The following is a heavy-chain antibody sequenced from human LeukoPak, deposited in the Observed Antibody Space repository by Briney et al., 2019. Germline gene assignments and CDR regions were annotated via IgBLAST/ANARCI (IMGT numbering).Heavy chain of an antibody. CDR2: IYYSGST. J-gene: IGHJ4*02. Sequence: SETLSLTCTVSGGSITSYYWNWIRQPPGKGLEWIGSIYYSGSTYYNPSLKSRVTISVDTSKNQFSLKLSSVTAADTAVYYCASTYYDFWSGHYFDYWGQGTLVTVSS. D-gene: IGHD3-3*01. CDR3: ASTYYDFWSGHYFDY. V-gene: IGHV4-39*01. CDR1: GGSITSYY.